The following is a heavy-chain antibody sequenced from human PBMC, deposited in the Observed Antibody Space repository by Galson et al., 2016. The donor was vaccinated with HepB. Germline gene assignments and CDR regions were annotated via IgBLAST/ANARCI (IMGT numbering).Heavy chain of an antibody. Sequence: LRLSCAASGFTVSSSYMSWVRQAPGKGLEWIGYIYYSGSTNYNPSLKSRVTISVDTSKNQFSLKLSSVTAADTAVYYCARASPRDSSGWYPDAFDIWGQGTMVTVSS. CDR2: IYYSGST. CDR3: ARASPRDSSGWYPDAFDI. V-gene: IGHV4-59*02. D-gene: IGHD6-19*01. CDR1: GFTVSSSY. J-gene: IGHJ3*02.